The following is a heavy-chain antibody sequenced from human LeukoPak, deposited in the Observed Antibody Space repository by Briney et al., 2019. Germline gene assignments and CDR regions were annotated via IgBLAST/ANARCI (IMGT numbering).Heavy chain of an antibody. CDR2: IYYSGST. Sequence: SETLSLTCTVSGGSISSSSYYWGWIRQPPGKGLEWIGSIYYSGSTYYNPSLKSRVTISVDTSKNQFSLKLSSVTAADTAVYYCARSVRGPYFDYWGQGTLVTVSS. CDR3: ARSVRGPYFDY. V-gene: IGHV4-39*07. CDR1: GGSISSSSYY. D-gene: IGHD3-10*01. J-gene: IGHJ4*02.